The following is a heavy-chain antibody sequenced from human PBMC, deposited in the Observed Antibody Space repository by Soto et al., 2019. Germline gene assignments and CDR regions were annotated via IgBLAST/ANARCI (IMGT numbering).Heavy chain of an antibody. CDR2: IIPIVETP. Sequence: SVKVSCKASGGTFNSYDINWVRQAPGQGLEWMGGIIPIVETPKYAQKFQGRVTITADESTNTVYMELSSLRSEGTAMYYCARLSRPNYYDTSGFFKDNWFDPWGQGTLVTVSS. CDR1: GGTFNSYD. V-gene: IGHV1-69*13. CDR3: ARLSRPNYYDTSGFFKDNWFDP. D-gene: IGHD3-22*01. J-gene: IGHJ5*02.